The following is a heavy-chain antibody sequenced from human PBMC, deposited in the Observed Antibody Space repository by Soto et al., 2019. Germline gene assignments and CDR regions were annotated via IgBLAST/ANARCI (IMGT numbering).Heavy chain of an antibody. CDR2: IKSKTDGGTT. D-gene: IGHD5-12*01. V-gene: IGHV3-15*01. Sequence: GGSLRLSCAASGFTFSSYWMSWVRQAPGKGLEWVGRIKSKTDGGTTDYAAPVKGRFTISRDDSKNTLYLQMNSLKTEDTAVYYCTTVAGYSGYDDAFDIWGQGTMVTVSS. CDR3: TTVAGYSGYDDAFDI. CDR1: GFTFSSYW. J-gene: IGHJ3*02.